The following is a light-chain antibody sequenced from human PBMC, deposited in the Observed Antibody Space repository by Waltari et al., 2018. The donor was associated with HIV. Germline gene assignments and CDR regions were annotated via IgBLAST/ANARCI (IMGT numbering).Light chain of an antibody. J-gene: IGKJ2*01. CDR1: QDISNY. V-gene: IGKV1-33*01. Sequence: DLQMTQSPSSLSASVGDRVTITCQASQDISNYLNWNQQKPWKAPKLLIYDTSNLETGVPSRFSGSGSGTDFTFTISSLQPEDIATYYCQQYDNLLSFGQGTKLEIK. CDR3: QQYDNLLS. CDR2: DTS.